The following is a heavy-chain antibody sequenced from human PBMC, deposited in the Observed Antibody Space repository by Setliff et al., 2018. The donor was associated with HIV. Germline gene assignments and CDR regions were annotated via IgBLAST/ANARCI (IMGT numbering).Heavy chain of an antibody. Sequence: PSETLSLTCAVYGGSFSGYYWSWIRQPPGKGLEWIGETNHSGSTNYNPSLKSRVTISVDTPKNQFSLKLSSVTAADTAVYYCARGRVDDSSGYYGVVDYYYYYYMDVWGKGTTVTVSS. D-gene: IGHD3-22*01. CDR3: ARGRVDDSSGYYGVVDYYYYYYMDV. CDR1: GGSFSGYY. J-gene: IGHJ6*03. V-gene: IGHV4-34*01. CDR2: TNHSGST.